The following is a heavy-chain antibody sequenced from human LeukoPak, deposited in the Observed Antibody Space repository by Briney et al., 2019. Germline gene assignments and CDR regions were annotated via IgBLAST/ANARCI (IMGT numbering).Heavy chain of an antibody. J-gene: IGHJ6*02. CDR1: GFTFSSYW. CDR3: ARDVLLIAGTFYYYYYGMDV. D-gene: IGHD1-7*01. CDR2: IKQDGSEK. Sequence: PGGSLRLSCAASGFTFSSYWMSWVRQTPGKGLEWVANIKQDGSEKYCVDSVKGRFTISRDNAKNSLYLQMNSLRAEDTAVYYCARDVLLIAGTFYYYYYGMDVWGQGTTVTVSS. V-gene: IGHV3-7*01.